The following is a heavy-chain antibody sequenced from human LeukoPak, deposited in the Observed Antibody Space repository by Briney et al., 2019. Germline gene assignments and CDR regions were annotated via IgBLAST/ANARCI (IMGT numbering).Heavy chain of an antibody. CDR2: IYPDDSNI. J-gene: IGHJ4*02. CDR3: ARRGAESYYFDY. Sequence: GESLKISCKSSGYSFSTYWIGWVRQMPGKGLEWMGIIYPDDSNIRYSPSFQGQVTISADKSISTAYLQWSSLKASDTAMYYCARRGAESYYFDYWGQGTLVTVSS. V-gene: IGHV5-51*01. D-gene: IGHD1-26*01. CDR1: GYSFSTYW.